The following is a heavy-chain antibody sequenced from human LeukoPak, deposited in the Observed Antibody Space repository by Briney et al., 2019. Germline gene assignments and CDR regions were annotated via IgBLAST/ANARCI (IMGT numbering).Heavy chain of an antibody. D-gene: IGHD6-13*01. CDR1: GGSLSGYY. CDR3: ASLPRGSSSWYSRYFDY. Sequence: KPSETLSLTCAVYGGSLSGYYWSWIRQPPGKGLEWIGEINHSGSTNYNPSLKSRVTISVDTSKNQFSLKLSSVTAADTAVYYCASLPRGSSSWYSRYFDYWGQGTLVTVSS. J-gene: IGHJ4*02. V-gene: IGHV4-34*01. CDR2: INHSGST.